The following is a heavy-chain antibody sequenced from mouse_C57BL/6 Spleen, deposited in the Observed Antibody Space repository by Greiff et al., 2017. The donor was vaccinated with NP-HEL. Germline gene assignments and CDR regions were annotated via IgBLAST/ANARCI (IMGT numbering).Heavy chain of an antibody. D-gene: IGHD2-2*01. CDR3: ARPYGYDGAWFAY. J-gene: IGHJ3*01. Sequence: QVQLKESGPELVKPGASVKISCKASGYAFSSSWMNWVKQRPGKGLEWIGRIYPGDGDTNYNGKFKGKATLTADKSSSTAYMQLSSLTSEDSAVYFCARPYGYDGAWFAYWGQGTLVTVSA. CDR2: IYPGDGDT. V-gene: IGHV1-82*01. CDR1: GYAFSSSW.